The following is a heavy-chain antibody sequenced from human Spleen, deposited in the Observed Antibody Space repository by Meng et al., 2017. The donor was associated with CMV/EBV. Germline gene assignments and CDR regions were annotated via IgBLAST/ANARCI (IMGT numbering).Heavy chain of an antibody. CDR3: ARTNGYCSSTSCYWRYGMDV. Sequence: ASVKVSCKASGYTFTSYYMHWVRQAPGQGLEWMGIINPSGGSTSYAQKFQGRVTMTRDTSTSTVYMELSSLRSEDTAVYYCARTNGYCSSTSCYWRYGMDVWGQGTTVTVSS. J-gene: IGHJ6*02. CDR2: INPSGGST. CDR1: GYTFTSYY. V-gene: IGHV1-46*01. D-gene: IGHD2-2*01.